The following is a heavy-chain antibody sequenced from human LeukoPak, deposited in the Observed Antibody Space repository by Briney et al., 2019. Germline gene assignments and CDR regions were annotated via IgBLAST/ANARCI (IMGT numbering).Heavy chain of an antibody. J-gene: IGHJ4*02. D-gene: IGHD1-1*01. CDR3: ARSTGPIDY. CDR2: TYYRSKWST. CDR1: GDSVSSNSAA. V-gene: IGHV6-1*01. Sequence: SQTLSLTCAISGDSVSSNSAAWNWIRQSPPRGLEWLGRTYYRSKWSTYYAVSVKSRISINRDTSKNQISLQLNSVTPEDTAVYYCARSTGPIDYWGQGTLVTVSS.